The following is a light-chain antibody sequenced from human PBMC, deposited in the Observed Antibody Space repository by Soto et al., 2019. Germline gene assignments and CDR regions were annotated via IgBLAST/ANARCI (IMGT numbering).Light chain of an antibody. Sequence: EIVLTQSPGTLSLSPGERATLSCRASQSASGSYLAWYQQRPGQAPRLLIYGASSRATGIPDRFSGSGSGTDFTLTITRLEPEDFAVYYCQQYGSSRWTFGRGTKVDIK. J-gene: IGKJ1*01. CDR1: QSASGSY. CDR3: QQYGSSRWT. V-gene: IGKV3-20*01. CDR2: GAS.